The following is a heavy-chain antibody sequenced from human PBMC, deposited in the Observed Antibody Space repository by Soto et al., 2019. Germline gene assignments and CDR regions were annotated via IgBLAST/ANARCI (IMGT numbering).Heavy chain of an antibody. CDR3: ARGPYCGSDCYFGV. CDR2: IYPSGTT. J-gene: IGHJ4*02. V-gene: IGHV4-4*07. D-gene: IGHD2-21*02. Sequence: QVHLQESGPGLVKPSETLSLTCTVFGGSISNFYWSWVRQPAGKGLEWIGRIYPSGTTNYNPSLKSRVTRSVDTSENQLSLKLTSVTAADTAVYYCARGPYCGSDCYFGVWGQGTLVTVSS. CDR1: GGSISNFY.